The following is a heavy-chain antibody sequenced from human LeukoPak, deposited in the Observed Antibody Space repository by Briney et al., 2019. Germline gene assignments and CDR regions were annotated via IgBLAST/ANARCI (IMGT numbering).Heavy chain of an antibody. Sequence: SETLSLTCTVSGGSINSYWSWIRQPAGKGLEWIGRISGSGTITYNPALQSRLSISIDTSKNQFSLKLMSVTAADTAVYFCARGGYYGSGNDFRFDPWGQGTLVTVSS. D-gene: IGHD3-10*01. CDR1: GGSINSY. CDR2: ISGSGTI. J-gene: IGHJ5*02. V-gene: IGHV4-4*07. CDR3: ARGGYYGSGNDFRFDP.